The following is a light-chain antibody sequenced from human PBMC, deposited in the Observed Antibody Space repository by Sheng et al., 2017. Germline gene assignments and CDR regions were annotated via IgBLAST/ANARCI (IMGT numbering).Light chain of an antibody. CDR1: QGISSY. CDR2: AAS. J-gene: IGKJ5*01. V-gene: IGKV1-9*01. Sequence: DIQLTQSPSFLSASVGDRVTITCRASQGISSYLAWYQQEPGKAPKVLIDAASTLQSGVPSRFSGSGSGTEFTLTISSLQPEDFATYYCQQLDSYPITSVQGTTTRRLN. CDR3: QQLDSYPIT.